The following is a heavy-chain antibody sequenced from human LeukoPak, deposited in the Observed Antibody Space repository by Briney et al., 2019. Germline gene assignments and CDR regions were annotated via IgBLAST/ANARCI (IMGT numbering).Heavy chain of an antibody. J-gene: IGHJ6*03. CDR3: AKCDSGSYPYYYYYMDV. CDR2: ISGSGGST. D-gene: IGHD1-26*01. Sequence: PGGSLRLSCAASGFTFSSYAMSWVRQAPGKGLEWVSAISGSGGSTYYADSVKGRFTISRDNSKNTLYLQMNSLRAEDTAVYYCAKCDSGSYPYYYYYMDVWGKGTTVTVPS. V-gene: IGHV3-23*01. CDR1: GFTFSSYA.